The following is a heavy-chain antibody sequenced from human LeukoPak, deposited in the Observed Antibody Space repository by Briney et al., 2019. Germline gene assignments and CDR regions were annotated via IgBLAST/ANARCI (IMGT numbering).Heavy chain of an antibody. Sequence: PSETLSLTCTVSGGSISSGSYYWSWIRQPAGKGLEWIGRIYTSGSTNYNPSLKSRATISVDTSKNQFSLKLSSVTAADTAVYYCARGGDYYDSSGYYHWGQGTLVTVSS. D-gene: IGHD3-22*01. CDR2: IYTSGST. J-gene: IGHJ5*02. CDR3: ARGGDYYDSSGYYH. CDR1: GGSISSGSYY. V-gene: IGHV4-61*02.